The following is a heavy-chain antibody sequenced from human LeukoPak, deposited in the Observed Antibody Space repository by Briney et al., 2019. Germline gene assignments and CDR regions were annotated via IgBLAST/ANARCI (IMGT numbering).Heavy chain of an antibody. Sequence: AGSLRLSCAASGFTFSDYYMSWIRQAPGKGLEWVSYISSSGSTIYYADPVKGRFTISRDNAKNSLYLQMNSLRAEDTAVYYCARELRYCSGGSCYSDHAFDIWGQGTMVTVSS. V-gene: IGHV3-11*01. CDR1: GFTFSDYY. J-gene: IGHJ3*02. D-gene: IGHD2-15*01. CDR3: ARELRYCSGGSCYSDHAFDI. CDR2: ISSSGSTI.